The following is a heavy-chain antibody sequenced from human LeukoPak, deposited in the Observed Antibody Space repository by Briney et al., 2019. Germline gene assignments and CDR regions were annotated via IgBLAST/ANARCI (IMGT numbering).Heavy chain of an antibody. CDR1: EFTFSSYA. V-gene: IGHV3-23*01. Sequence: GGSLRLSCAASEFTFSSYAMNWVRQAPGKGLEWVSAISASGGSTHYADSVKGRFSISRDNSKNTLYLQMNSLRAEDTAVYYCAKDQDANYFDHWGQGTLVTVSS. CDR3: AKDQDANYFDH. J-gene: IGHJ4*02. D-gene: IGHD2-8*01. CDR2: ISASGGST.